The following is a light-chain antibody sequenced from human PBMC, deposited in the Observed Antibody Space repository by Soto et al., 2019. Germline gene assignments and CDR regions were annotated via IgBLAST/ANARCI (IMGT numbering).Light chain of an antibody. V-gene: IGKV3-20*01. CDR3: HQYGSSPGT. J-gene: IGKJ1*01. Sequence: EIVLTQSPGTLSSSPGERATLSCRASQTVTSNSLAWYQQKPGQAPRLLFFGASIRSTGLPDRFSGGGSGTDFTLTSSRLEPEDFAVYYCHQYGSSPGTFGQGTRVAVK. CDR2: GAS. CDR1: QTVTSNS.